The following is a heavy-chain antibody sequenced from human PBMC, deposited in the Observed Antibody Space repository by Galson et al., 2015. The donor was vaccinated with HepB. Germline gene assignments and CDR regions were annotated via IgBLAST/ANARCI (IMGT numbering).Heavy chain of an antibody. CDR3: ASSIAAAYYFDY. D-gene: IGHD6-13*01. V-gene: IGHV3-21*01. J-gene: IGHJ4*02. CDR1: GFTFSSYS. Sequence: SLRLSCAASGFTFSSYSMNWVRQAPGKGLEWVSSISSSSSYIYYADSVKGRFTISRDNAKNSLYLQMNSLRAEDTAVYYCASSIAAAYYFDYWGQGTLVTVSS. CDR2: ISSSSSYI.